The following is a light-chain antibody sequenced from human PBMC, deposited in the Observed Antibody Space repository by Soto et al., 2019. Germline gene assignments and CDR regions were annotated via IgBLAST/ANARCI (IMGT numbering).Light chain of an antibody. J-gene: IGLJ2*01. CDR2: DVR. Sequence: QSVLTQPASVSGSPGQSIAISCAGTSCDVGGLNFVSWYQQHPGKAPKLMVYDVRNRPSGVSNRFSGSKSGNTASLTISGLQSEDEAHYYCSSDTSSSTLVVFGGGTKLTVL. CDR3: SSDTSSSTLVV. CDR1: SCDVGGLNF. V-gene: IGLV2-14*01.